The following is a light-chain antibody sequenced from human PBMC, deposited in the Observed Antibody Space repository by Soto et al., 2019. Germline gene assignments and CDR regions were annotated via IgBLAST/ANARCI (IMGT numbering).Light chain of an antibody. Sequence: DIQMTQSPSTLSASVGDRVTITCRASESIRNTLNWYQQKPGKAPKLLIYAASTLQSGVPSRFRGGGSGTEFTLTIGSLQPEDFTTYYCQQTYSTPRGAFGQGTKVEFK. J-gene: IGKJ1*01. V-gene: IGKV1-39*01. CDR2: AAS. CDR3: QQTYSTPRGA. CDR1: ESIRNT.